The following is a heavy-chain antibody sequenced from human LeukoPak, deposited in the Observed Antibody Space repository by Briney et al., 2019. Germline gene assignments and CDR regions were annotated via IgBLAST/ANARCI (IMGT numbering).Heavy chain of an antibody. V-gene: IGHV1-8*01. D-gene: IGHD5-18*01. Sequence: EASVNVSCKASGYTFTSYDINWVRQATGQGLEWMGWMNPNSGNTGYAQKFQGRVTMTRNTSISTAYMELSSLRSEDTAVYYCARGFGPENSYGYAFDYWGQGTLVTVSS. CDR1: GYTFTSYD. J-gene: IGHJ4*02. CDR3: ARGFGPENSYGYAFDY. CDR2: MNPNSGNT.